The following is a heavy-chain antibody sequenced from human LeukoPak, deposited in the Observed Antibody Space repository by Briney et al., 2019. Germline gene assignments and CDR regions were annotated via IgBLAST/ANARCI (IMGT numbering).Heavy chain of an antibody. CDR1: GFTFSGSA. V-gene: IGHV3-73*01. CDR3: TRQGKLGIGTDY. Sequence: GGSLRLSCAASGFTFSGSAMHWVRQASGKGLEWVGRIRSKANSYATAYAASVKGRFTISRDDSKNTAYLQMNSLKAEDTAVYYCTRQGKLGIGTDYWGQGTLVTVSS. J-gene: IGHJ4*02. D-gene: IGHD7-27*01. CDR2: IRSKANSYAT.